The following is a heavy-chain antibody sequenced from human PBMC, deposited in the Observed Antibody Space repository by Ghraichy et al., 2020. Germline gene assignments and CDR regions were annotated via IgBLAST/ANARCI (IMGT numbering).Heavy chain of an antibody. CDR1: GFTFSSYG. CDR3: AKSIGEAGRFAY. D-gene: IGHD6-13*01. Sequence: GGSLRLSCAASGFTFSSYGMSWVRQAPGKGLEWVSYISGNGGSTYHADSVKGRFTISRDNSRNTLYLQMNSLRVEDTAIYYCAKSIGEAGRFAYWGQGTLVTVSS. J-gene: IGHJ4*02. V-gene: IGHV3-23*01. CDR2: ISGNGGST.